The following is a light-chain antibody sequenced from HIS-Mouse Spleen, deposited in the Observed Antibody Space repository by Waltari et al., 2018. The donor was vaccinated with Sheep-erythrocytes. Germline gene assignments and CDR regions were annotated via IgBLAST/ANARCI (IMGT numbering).Light chain of an antibody. CDR3: CSYAGSSTYVV. CDR1: SRDVGSYNL. V-gene: IGLV2-23*01. Sequence: QSALTQPASVSGSPGQSITIPCTGTSRDVGSYNLFSWYQQHPGKAPKLMIYEGSKRPSGVSNRFSGSKSGNTASLTISGLQAEDEADYYCCSYAGSSTYVVFGGGTKLTVL. CDR2: EGS. J-gene: IGLJ2*01.